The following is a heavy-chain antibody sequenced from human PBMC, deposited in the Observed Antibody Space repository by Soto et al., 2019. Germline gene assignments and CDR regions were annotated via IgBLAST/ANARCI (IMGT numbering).Heavy chain of an antibody. D-gene: IGHD3-22*01. CDR3: ARSSQYSYDSSEGNFDS. Sequence: SETLSLTCTVSGGSVSSGSYYWSWIRQPPGKGLEWIGYIYYSGSTSYNPSLKSRLTISVDTSKNQFSLKLSSVTAADTAVYYCARSSQYSYDSSEGNFDSWGRGTLVTVSS. CDR2: IYYSGST. J-gene: IGHJ4*02. V-gene: IGHV4-61*01. CDR1: GGSVSSGSYY.